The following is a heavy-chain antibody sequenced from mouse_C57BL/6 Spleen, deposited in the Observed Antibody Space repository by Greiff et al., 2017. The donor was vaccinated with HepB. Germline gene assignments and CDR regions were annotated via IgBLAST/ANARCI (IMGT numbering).Heavy chain of an antibody. J-gene: IGHJ3*01. CDR3: ARHSEYYYGSSYGFAY. D-gene: IGHD1-1*01. CDR1: GFTFSSYG. CDR2: ISSGGSYT. Sequence: EVKLMESGGDLVKPGGSLKLSCAASGFTFSSYGMSWVRQTPDKRLEWVATISSGGSYTYYPDSVKGRFTISRDNAKNTLYLQMSSLKSEDTAMYYCARHSEYYYGSSYGFAYWGQGTLVTVSA. V-gene: IGHV5-6*01.